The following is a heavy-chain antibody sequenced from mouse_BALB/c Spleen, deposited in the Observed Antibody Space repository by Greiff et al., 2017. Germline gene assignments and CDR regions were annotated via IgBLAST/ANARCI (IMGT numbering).Heavy chain of an antibody. CDR2: IDTSDSYT. J-gene: IGHJ1*01. D-gene: IGHD2-4*01. CDR1: GYTFTDYW. CDR3: ARYKIYYDYAWYFDV. Sequence: QVQLQQPGAELVMPGASVKMSCKASGYTFTDYWMHWVKQRPGQGLEWIGAIDTSDSYTSYNQKFKGKATLTVDESSSTAYMQLSSLTSEDSAVYYCARYKIYYDYAWYFDVWGAGTTVTVSS. V-gene: IGHV1-69*01.